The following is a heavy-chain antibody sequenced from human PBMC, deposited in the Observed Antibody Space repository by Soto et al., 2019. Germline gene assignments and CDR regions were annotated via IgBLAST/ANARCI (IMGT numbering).Heavy chain of an antibody. CDR2: IYYSGST. D-gene: IGHD3-22*01. V-gene: IGHV4-31*03. CDR3: ARDPGSYDSSGYPFGTYGMDV. Sequence: QVQLQESGPGLVKPSQTLSLTCTVSGGSISSGGYYWSWIRQHPGKGLEWIGYIYYSGSTYYNPSLKSRVTISVDTSKNQFSLKLSSVTAADTAVYYCARDPGSYDSSGYPFGTYGMDVWGQGTTVTVSS. J-gene: IGHJ6*02. CDR1: GGSISSGGYY.